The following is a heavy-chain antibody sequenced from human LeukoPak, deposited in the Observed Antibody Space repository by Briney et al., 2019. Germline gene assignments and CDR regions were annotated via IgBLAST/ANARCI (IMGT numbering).Heavy chain of an antibody. CDR2: IYPRDGGT. J-gene: IGHJ4*02. V-gene: IGHV1-46*01. CDR1: GYTFTNNY. Sequence: ASVKVSCKASGYTFTNNYLHWVRQAPGQGLEWMGMIYPRDGGTSYAQNFQGRVTVTRDTSTTTVHMELRGLRSEDTAVYYCARDQEGFDYWGQGTVVTVSS. CDR3: ARDQEGFDY.